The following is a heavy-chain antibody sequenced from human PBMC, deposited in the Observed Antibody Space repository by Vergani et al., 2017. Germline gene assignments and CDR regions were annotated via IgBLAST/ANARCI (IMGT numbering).Heavy chain of an antibody. Sequence: EVQLLESGGGLVQPGGSLRLSCAASGFTFSSYAMSWVRQAPGKGLEWVSAISGSGGSTYYADSVKGRFTISRDNSKNTLYLQMNSLRSEDTAIYYCAIDKGMVGTSWGDYFQHWGQGTLVTVSS. J-gene: IGHJ1*01. CDR3: AIDKGMVGTSWGDYFQH. CDR1: GFTFSSYA. V-gene: IGHV3-23*01. CDR2: ISGSGGST. D-gene: IGHD4-23*01.